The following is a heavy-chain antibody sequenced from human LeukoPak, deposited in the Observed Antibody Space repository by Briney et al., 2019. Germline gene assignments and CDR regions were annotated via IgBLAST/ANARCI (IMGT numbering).Heavy chain of an antibody. CDR2: IYHSGSP. J-gene: IGHJ4*02. V-gene: IGHV4-38-2*02. CDR3: ARSGYCSGGSCYYFDY. Sequence: SETLSLTCTVSGYSISSGYYWGWIRQPPGKGLEWIGSIYHSGSPYYNPSLKSRVTISVDTSKNQFSLKLSSVTAADTAVYYCARSGYCSGGSCYYFDYWGQGTLVTVSS. CDR1: GYSISSGYY. D-gene: IGHD2-15*01.